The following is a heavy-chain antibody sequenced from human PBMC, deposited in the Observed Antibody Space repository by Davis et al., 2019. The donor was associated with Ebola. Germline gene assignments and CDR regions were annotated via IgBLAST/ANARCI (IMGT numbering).Heavy chain of an antibody. V-gene: IGHV4-4*07. J-gene: IGHJ3*02. CDR2: IYTSGST. Sequence: PSETLSLTCTVSGGSISSYYWSWIRQPAGKGLEWIGRIYTSGSTNYNPSLKSRVTMSVDTSKNQFSLKLSSVTAADTAVYYCARLGAMSYYDFWSGYYSDAFDIWGQGTMVTVSS. CDR3: ARLGAMSYYDFWSGYYSDAFDI. CDR1: GGSISSYY. D-gene: IGHD3-3*01.